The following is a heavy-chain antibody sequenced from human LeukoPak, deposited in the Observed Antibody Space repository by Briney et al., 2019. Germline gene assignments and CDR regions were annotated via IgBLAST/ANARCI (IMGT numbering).Heavy chain of an antibody. CDR3: ARRTPLTVTTNYFDY. CDR2: IYPGDSDT. V-gene: IGHV5-51*01. CDR1: GYSFTSYW. Sequence: GESLKISCKGSGYSFTSYWIGWVRQMPGKGLEWMGIIYPGDSDTRYSPSFQGQVTISADKSISTAYLQWSSLKASDTAMYYCARRTPLTVTTNYFDYWGQGTLVTVSS. J-gene: IGHJ4*02. D-gene: IGHD4-17*01.